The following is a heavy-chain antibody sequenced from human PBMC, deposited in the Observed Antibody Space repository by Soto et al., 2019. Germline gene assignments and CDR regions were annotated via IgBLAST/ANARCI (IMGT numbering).Heavy chain of an antibody. Sequence: SETLSLTCTVSGGSISSSDYYWSWIRQPPGKGLEWIGYIYYSGSTYYNPSLKSRVTISVDTSKNQFSLKLSSVTAADTAVYYCARGYDFWSGYYTHYYFDYWGQGTLVTVSS. CDR3: ARGYDFWSGYYTHYYFDY. CDR1: GGSISSSDYY. V-gene: IGHV4-30-4*01. J-gene: IGHJ4*02. D-gene: IGHD3-3*01. CDR2: IYYSGST.